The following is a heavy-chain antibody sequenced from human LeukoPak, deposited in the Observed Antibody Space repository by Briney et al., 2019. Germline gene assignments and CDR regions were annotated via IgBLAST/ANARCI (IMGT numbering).Heavy chain of an antibody. D-gene: IGHD3-10*01. V-gene: IGHV4-59*01. Sequence: SETLSLTCTVSGGSIDSYYWSWIRQPPGKGLEWIGFIYYSGSTKYNPSLKSRVTISMDRSTNQFSLKLTSVTAADTAVYYCARESFGSGRNNWFDPWGQGTLVTVPS. CDR2: IYYSGST. J-gene: IGHJ5*02. CDR1: GGSIDSYY. CDR3: ARESFGSGRNNWFDP.